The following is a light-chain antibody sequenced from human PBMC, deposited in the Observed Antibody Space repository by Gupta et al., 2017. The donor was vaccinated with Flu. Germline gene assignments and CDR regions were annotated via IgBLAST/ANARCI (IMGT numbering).Light chain of an antibody. J-gene: IGLJ3*02. CDR1: SSNIGSNT. CDR3: AAWDDSMNGWV. CDR2: SNN. Sequence: QSVLTQPPPASGTPGQRVTISCSGSSSNIGSNTVNWYQQLPGPAPKLLIYSNNQRPSGVPDRFSGSKSGTSASLAISGLQSEDEADYYCAAWDDSMNGWVFGGGTKLTVL. V-gene: IGLV1-44*01.